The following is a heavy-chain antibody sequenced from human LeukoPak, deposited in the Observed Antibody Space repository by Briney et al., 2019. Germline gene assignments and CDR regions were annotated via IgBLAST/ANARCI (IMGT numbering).Heavy chain of an antibody. Sequence: GGSLRLSCAASGFTFSSYSMNWVRQAPGKGLEWVSSISSSSSYIYYADSVKGRFTISRDNAKNSLYLQMNSLTAEDTAVYYCAKAGVELATISPFDIWGQGTMVTVSS. CDR3: AKAGVELATISPFDI. CDR1: GFTFSSYS. V-gene: IGHV3-21*04. J-gene: IGHJ3*02. CDR2: ISSSSSYI. D-gene: IGHD5-24*01.